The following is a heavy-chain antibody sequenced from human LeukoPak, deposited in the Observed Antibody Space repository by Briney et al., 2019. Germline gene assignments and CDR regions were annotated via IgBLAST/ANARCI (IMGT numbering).Heavy chain of an antibody. CDR3: ARGGAYNWNYHYYYYMDV. J-gene: IGHJ6*03. V-gene: IGHV1-2*06. CDR1: GYTFTDYY. Sequence: ASVKISCKVSGYTFTDYYMHWVRQAPGQGLEWMGRINPNSGGTNYAQKFQGRVTMTRDTSISTAYMELSRLRSDDTAVYYCARGGAYNWNYHYYYYMDVWGKGTTVTVSS. CDR2: INPNSGGT. D-gene: IGHD1-20*01.